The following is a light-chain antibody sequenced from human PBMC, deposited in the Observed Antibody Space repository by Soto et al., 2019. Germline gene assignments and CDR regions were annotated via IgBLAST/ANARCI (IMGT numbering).Light chain of an antibody. CDR3: QLPDDQYT. CDR1: QSVTNY. J-gene: IGKJ2*01. Sequence: EIVLPQSPATLSLSPGARATLACRDSQSVTNYVARYQQTPGQAPRRLLYDASNMATGIPARFSGSGSGPDFTLPTRSLSPEAFGVYSRQLPDDQYTLAQGTKLVIK. V-gene: IGKV3-11*01. CDR2: DAS.